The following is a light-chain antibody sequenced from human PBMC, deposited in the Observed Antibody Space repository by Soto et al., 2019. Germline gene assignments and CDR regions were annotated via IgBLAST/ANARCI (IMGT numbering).Light chain of an antibody. Sequence: QSALTQHASVSGSPGQSITISCTGTSSDVGAYNFVSWYQQHPGKAPKLIFYEVSNRPPGLSDRFSGSKSGTTASLTISGLQAEDEADYFCSSYTTNKTLLFGGGTKLTVL. V-gene: IGLV2-14*01. CDR3: SSYTTNKTLL. CDR2: EVS. CDR1: SSDVGAYNF. J-gene: IGLJ2*01.